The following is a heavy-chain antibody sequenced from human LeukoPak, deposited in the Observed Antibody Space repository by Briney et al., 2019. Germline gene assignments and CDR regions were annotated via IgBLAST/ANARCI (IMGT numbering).Heavy chain of an antibody. J-gene: IGHJ4*02. CDR1: GYTFTSYG. V-gene: IGHV1-18*01. CDR3: ARGAPVAIFGPGYDEYFEY. CDR2: INPYNGNT. D-gene: IGHD3-3*01. Sequence: ASVKVSCKSSGYTFTSYGITWVRQAPGQGLEWMGWINPYNGNTNLTQNLQGRVTMTTDTSTSTAYMELKSLRSDDTAVYYCARGAPVAIFGPGYDEYFEYWGQGTVVIVSS.